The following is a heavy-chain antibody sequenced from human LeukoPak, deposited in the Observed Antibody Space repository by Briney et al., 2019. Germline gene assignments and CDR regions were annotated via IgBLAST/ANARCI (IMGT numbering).Heavy chain of an antibody. V-gene: IGHV1-2*02. D-gene: IGHD6-19*01. CDR2: INPNSGGT. CDR3: ARAASEQWLVYYYYMDV. CDR1: GYTFTGYY. Sequence: ASVKVSCKASGYTFTGYYMHWVRQAPGQGLEWVGWINPNSGGTNYAQKFQGRVTMTRDTSISTAYMELSRLRSDDTAVYYCARAASEQWLVYYYYMDVWGKGTTVTISS. J-gene: IGHJ6*03.